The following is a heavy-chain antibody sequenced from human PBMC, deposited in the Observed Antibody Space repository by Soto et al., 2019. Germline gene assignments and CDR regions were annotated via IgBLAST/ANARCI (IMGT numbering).Heavy chain of an antibody. Sequence: PSETLSLTCTVSGGSISSSSYYWGWIRQPPGKGLEWIGSIYYSGSTYYNPSLKSRVTISVDTSKNQFSLKLSSVTAADTAVYYCARHKAGTLAYYYYGMDVWGQGTTVTVSS. D-gene: IGHD6-13*01. CDR2: IYYSGST. J-gene: IGHJ6*02. CDR3: ARHKAGTLAYYYYGMDV. CDR1: GGSISSSSYY. V-gene: IGHV4-39*01.